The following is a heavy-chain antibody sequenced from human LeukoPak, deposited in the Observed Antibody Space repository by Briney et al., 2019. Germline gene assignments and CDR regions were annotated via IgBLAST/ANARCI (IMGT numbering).Heavy chain of an antibody. CDR3: AKDDGGSYYIYYYYMDV. CDR1: GFTISSYT. Sequence: GGSLRLSCAASGFTISSYTMSWVRQAPGKGLEWVSSISSSGIYIYYADSVKGRFTISRDNSKNTLYLQMNSLRAEDTAVYYCAKDDGGSYYIYYYYMDVWGKGTTVTISS. D-gene: IGHD1-26*01. CDR2: ISSSGIYI. J-gene: IGHJ6*03. V-gene: IGHV3-23*01.